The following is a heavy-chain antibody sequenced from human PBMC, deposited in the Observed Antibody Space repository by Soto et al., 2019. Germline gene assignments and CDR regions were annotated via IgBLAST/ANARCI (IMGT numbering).Heavy chain of an antibody. V-gene: IGHV4-39*01. Sequence: SETLSLTCTVSGGSITSSSYYWGWIRQPPGKGLEWIGNIYYSGSTYYNPSLKSRVTISVDTSKNQISLRVGSATAADTAIYYCARHWSYDSSGWAHFYFDYWGQGTLVTVSS. D-gene: IGHD3-22*01. CDR1: GGSITSSSYY. CDR3: ARHWSYDSSGWAHFYFDY. CDR2: IYYSGST. J-gene: IGHJ4*02.